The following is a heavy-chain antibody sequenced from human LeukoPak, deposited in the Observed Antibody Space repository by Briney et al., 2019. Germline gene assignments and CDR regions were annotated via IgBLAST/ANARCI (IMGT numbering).Heavy chain of an antibody. D-gene: IGHD3-10*01. CDR1: GGSISSSSYY. J-gene: IGHJ4*02. V-gene: IGHV4-39*07. CDR3: ARARFRYGSGSYFDY. Sequence: SETLSLTCTVSGGSISSSSYYWGWSRQPPGKGLEWIGSIYYSGSTYYNPSLKSRVTISVDTSKNQFSLKLSSVTAADTAVYYCARARFRYGSGSYFDYWGQGTLVTVSS. CDR2: IYYSGST.